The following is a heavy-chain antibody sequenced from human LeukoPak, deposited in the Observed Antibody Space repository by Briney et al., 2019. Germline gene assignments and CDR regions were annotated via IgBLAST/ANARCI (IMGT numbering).Heavy chain of an antibody. V-gene: IGHV3-53*05. D-gene: IGHD1-26*01. Sequence: GGSLRLSCAASGFTVSSNYMSWVRQAPGKGLEWVSVIYSGGSTYYADSVKGRFTISRDNSKNTLYLQMNSLRAEDTAVYYCAKDQGNSGSYPDAFDIWGQGTMVTVSS. CDR2: IYSGGST. CDR1: GFTVSSNY. CDR3: AKDQGNSGSYPDAFDI. J-gene: IGHJ3*02.